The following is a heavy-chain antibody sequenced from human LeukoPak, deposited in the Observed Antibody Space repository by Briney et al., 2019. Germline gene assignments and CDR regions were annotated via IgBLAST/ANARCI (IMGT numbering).Heavy chain of an antibody. CDR3: AKEMATIRAFDL. J-gene: IGHJ3*01. Sequence: PGGSLRLSCAASGFTFSTYAMSWVRQAPGKGLEWVSVISGSGSSTYYADSVKGRFTISRDNSKNTLYLQMNSLRAEDTAVYYCAKEMATIRAFDLWGQGTMVTVSS. CDR2: ISGSGSST. D-gene: IGHD5-24*01. V-gene: IGHV3-23*01. CDR1: GFTFSTYA.